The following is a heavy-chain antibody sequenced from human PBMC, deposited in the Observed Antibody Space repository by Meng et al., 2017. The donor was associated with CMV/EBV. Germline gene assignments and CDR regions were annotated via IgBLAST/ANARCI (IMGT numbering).Heavy chain of an antibody. CDR1: GFTFSSYS. Sequence: GESLKISCAASGFTFSSYSMNWVRQAPGKGLEWVSSISSSSYIYYADSVKGRFTISRDNAKNSLYLQMNSLRAEDTAVYYCARGGIAARLCDYWGQGTLVTVSS. V-gene: IGHV3-21*01. D-gene: IGHD6-6*01. CDR2: ISSSSYI. CDR3: ARGGIAARLCDY. J-gene: IGHJ4*02.